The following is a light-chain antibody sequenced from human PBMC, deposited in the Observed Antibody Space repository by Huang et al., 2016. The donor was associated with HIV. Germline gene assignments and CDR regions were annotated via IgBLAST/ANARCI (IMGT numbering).Light chain of an antibody. CDR1: QSLVHSNGYNY. V-gene: IGKV2-28*01. CDR2: LGS. CDR3: MQALQTIT. J-gene: IGKJ5*01. Sequence: DIVMTQSPLSLPVTPGEPASISCRSSQSLVHSNGYNYLDWYLQKPGQSPQLLIYLGSSRASGVPDRFSGSGSGTDFTLKISRVEAEDVGVYYCMQALQTITFGQGTRLEIK.